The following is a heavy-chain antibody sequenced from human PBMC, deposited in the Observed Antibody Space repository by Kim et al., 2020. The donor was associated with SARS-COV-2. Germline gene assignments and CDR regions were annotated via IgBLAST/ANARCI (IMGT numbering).Heavy chain of an antibody. CDR3: ARECGWHKPIYYYYGMDV. V-gene: IGHV3-30*07. J-gene: IGHJ6*02. D-gene: IGHD6-19*01. Sequence: GRFTISRDNSKNTLYLQMNSLRAEETAVYYCARECGWHKPIYYYYGMDVWGQGTTVTVSS.